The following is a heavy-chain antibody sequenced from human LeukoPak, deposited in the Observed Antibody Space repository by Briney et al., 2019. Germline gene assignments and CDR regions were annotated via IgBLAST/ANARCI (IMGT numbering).Heavy chain of an antibody. V-gene: IGHV3-48*03. CDR2: ISSSGSTI. Sequence: GGSLRLSCAASGFTVSRNYMNWVRQAPGKGLEWVSYISSSGSTIYYADSVKGRFTISRDNAKNSLYLQMNSLRAEDTAVYYCAELGITMIGGVWGKGTTVTISS. D-gene: IGHD3-10*02. CDR1: GFTVSRNY. CDR3: AELGITMIGGV. J-gene: IGHJ6*04.